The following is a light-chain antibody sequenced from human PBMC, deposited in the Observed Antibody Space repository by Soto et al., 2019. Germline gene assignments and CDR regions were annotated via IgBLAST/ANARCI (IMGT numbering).Light chain of an antibody. Sequence: QSALTQPASVSGSPGQSITISCIGTSSDVAAYNYVSWYQQHPDKAPKLMIYEVIDRPSGVSNRFSGSKSGNTASLTISGLQAEDEADYYCSSYTPTATVVFGGGTKLTVL. V-gene: IGLV2-14*01. CDR2: EVI. J-gene: IGLJ3*02. CDR1: SSDVAAYNY. CDR3: SSYTPTATVV.